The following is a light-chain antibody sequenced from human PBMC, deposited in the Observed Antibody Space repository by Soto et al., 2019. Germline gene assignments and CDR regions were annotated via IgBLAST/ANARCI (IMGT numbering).Light chain of an antibody. CDR3: QSLNRFPHS. Sequence: HVSHSPSSLSASVGDRVTITCRASQDISSYLAWYQQKPGKAPKLLIYLASTLHSGVPSSFSGSGSGTDFSLTISSLQPEDAATYYCQSLNRFPHSFGGGTKVDIK. J-gene: IGKJ4*01. CDR2: LAS. CDR1: QDISSY. V-gene: IGKV1-9*01.